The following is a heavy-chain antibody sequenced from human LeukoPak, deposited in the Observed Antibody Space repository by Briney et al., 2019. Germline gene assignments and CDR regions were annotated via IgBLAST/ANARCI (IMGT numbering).Heavy chain of an antibody. CDR3: ARVRFLEWSDY. V-gene: IGHV3-7*01. Sequence: GGSLRLSCAPSGFILRSFWMTWVRQAPGKGPEWVANINQEGSEKYYGDSVKGRFTISRDNAKNTLYLEMNSLRAEDTAVYYCARVRFLEWSDYWGQGTLVTVSS. J-gene: IGHJ4*02. CDR1: GFILRSFW. D-gene: IGHD3-3*01. CDR2: INQEGSEK.